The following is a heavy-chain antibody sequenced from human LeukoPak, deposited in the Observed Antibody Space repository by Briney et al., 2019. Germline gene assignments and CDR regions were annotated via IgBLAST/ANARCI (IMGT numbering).Heavy chain of an antibody. CDR2: IYSGGST. Sequence: GGSLRLSCAASGFAVSSDYINWVRQAPGKGLEWVSVIYSGGSTYFADSVKGRFTISRDNSKNTLYLQMNSLRAEDTAVYYCAKYPRLVRPDWLDPWGQGTLVTVSS. D-gene: IGHD5-12*01. CDR3: AKYPRLVRPDWLDP. J-gene: IGHJ5*02. CDR1: GFAVSSDY. V-gene: IGHV3-66*01.